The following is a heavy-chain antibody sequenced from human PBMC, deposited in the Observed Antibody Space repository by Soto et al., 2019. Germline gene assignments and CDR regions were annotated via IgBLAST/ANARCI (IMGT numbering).Heavy chain of an antibody. CDR1: GGSISSSSYY. CDR2: IYYSGST. D-gene: IGHD3-3*01. Sequence: SETLSLTCTVSGGSISSSSYYWGWIRQPPGKGLEWIGYIYYSGSTYYNPSLKSRVTISVDTSKNQFSLKLSSVTAADTAVYYCASLYYDFWSGLGRFDYWGQGTLVTVSS. CDR3: ASLYYDFWSGLGRFDY. J-gene: IGHJ4*02. V-gene: IGHV4-39*01.